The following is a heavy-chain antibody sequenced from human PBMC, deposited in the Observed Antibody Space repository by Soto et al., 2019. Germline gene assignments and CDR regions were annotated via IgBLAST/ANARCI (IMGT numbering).Heavy chain of an antibody. CDR3: ATTLAIGAFDI. D-gene: IGHD2-2*03. CDR1: GGSISRYY. Sequence: SETLSLTCTVSGGSISRYYWSWIRQPPGKGLEWIGYIYYSGSTNYNPSLKSRVTISVDTSKNQFSLKLSSVTAADTAVYYCATTLAIGAFDIWGQGTMVTVSS. V-gene: IGHV4-59*08. CDR2: IYYSGST. J-gene: IGHJ3*02.